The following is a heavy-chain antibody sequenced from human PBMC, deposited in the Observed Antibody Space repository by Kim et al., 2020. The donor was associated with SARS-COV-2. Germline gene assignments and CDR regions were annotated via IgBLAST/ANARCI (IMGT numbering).Heavy chain of an antibody. V-gene: IGHV3-30-3*01. CDR2: ISYDGSNK. CDR3: ARDSYSSSWYVDY. D-gene: IGHD6-13*01. CDR1: GFTFSSYA. J-gene: IGHJ4*02. Sequence: GGSLRLSCAASGFTFSSYAMHWVRQAPGKGLEWVAVISYDGSNKYYADSVKGRFTISRDNSKNTLYLQMNSLRAEDTAVYYCARDSYSSSWYVDYWGQGTLVTVSS.